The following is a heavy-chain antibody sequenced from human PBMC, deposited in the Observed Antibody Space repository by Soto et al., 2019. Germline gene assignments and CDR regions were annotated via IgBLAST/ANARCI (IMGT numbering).Heavy chain of an antibody. V-gene: IGHV4-39*02. Sequence: SETLSLTCTVSGGSISGSPYHWGWIRQPPGKGLEWIGSIDDSGKVYYNPSLTGRATLLVDTSKNRLSLNLNSVTAADTAVYYCAIPPPIEVAGPDYWGQGTLVTVSS. D-gene: IGHD6-19*01. J-gene: IGHJ4*02. CDR3: AIPPPIEVAGPDY. CDR2: IDDSGKV. CDR1: GGSISGSPYH.